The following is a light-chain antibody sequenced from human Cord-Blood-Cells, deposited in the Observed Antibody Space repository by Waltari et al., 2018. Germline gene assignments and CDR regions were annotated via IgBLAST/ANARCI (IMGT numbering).Light chain of an antibody. CDR1: SSDVGGYNY. V-gene: IGLV2-14*01. J-gene: IGLJ2*01. CDR2: DVS. Sequence: QSALTQPASVYGSPGQSITISCTGTSSDVGGYNYDSWYQQHPGKAPNLMIYDVSNRPSGVSNRSSGSKSGNTASLTISGLQAEDEADYYCSSYTSSSTLGVFGGGTKLTVL. CDR3: SSYTSSSTLGV.